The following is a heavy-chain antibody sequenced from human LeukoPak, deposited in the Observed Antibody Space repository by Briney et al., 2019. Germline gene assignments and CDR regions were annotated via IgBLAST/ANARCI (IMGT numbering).Heavy chain of an antibody. CDR1: GYSISSGYF. D-gene: IGHD6-13*01. CDR2: IYLSAST. V-gene: IGHV4-38-2*02. J-gene: IGHJ5*02. Sequence: MPSETLSLTCTVSGYSISSGYFWGWIRQPPGKGLEWIGTIYLSASTYYTASLESRVTISVDTSKNQFSLKLSSVTAADTAVYYCARAYSSSWYFNWFDPWGQGTLVTVSS. CDR3: ARAYSSSWYFNWFDP.